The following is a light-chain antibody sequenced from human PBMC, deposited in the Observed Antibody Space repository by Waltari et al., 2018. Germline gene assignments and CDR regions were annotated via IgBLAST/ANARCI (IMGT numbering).Light chain of an antibody. CDR3: ASWDDSLNGHWV. Sequence: QPVLTQPPSVSGTPGQRVTISFSGSASNIVGNLVNWYQQFPGKAPKLLIYRSDRRPSGVPDRFSGSKSGTSASLAISGLQSEDEADYFCASWDDSLNGHWVFGGGTKVTVL. J-gene: IGLJ3*02. V-gene: IGLV1-44*01. CDR1: ASNIVGNL. CDR2: RSD.